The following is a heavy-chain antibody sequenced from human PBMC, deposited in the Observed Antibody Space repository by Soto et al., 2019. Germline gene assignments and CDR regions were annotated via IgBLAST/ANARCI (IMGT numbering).Heavy chain of an antibody. V-gene: IGHV3-23*01. CDR2: IPKSGDST. Sequence: PGGSLRLSCAASGFTFSTYAMSWVRQAPGKGLEWVSGIPKSGDSTYYADSVKGRFTISRDNAKNSLYLQMNSLRAEDTALYYCARVTPITMIVGAFEIWGKGTMVTV. CDR3: ARVTPITMIVGAFEI. D-gene: IGHD3-22*01. CDR1: GFTFSTYA. J-gene: IGHJ3*02.